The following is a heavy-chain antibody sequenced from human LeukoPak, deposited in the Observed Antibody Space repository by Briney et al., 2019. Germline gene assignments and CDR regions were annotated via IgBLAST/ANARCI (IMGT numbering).Heavy chain of an antibody. CDR1: GFTFSSYV. J-gene: IGHJ3*02. V-gene: IGHV3-33*01. CDR3: ARPYYDSSGYYYWGNAFDI. CDR2: IWYDGSNK. D-gene: IGHD3-22*01. Sequence: PGRSLRLSCAASGFTFSSYVMHWVRQAPAKGLEWVAVIWYDGSNKYYADSVKGRFTISRDNSKNTLYLQMNSLRAEDTAVYYCARPYYDSSGYYYWGNAFDIWGQGTMVTVSS.